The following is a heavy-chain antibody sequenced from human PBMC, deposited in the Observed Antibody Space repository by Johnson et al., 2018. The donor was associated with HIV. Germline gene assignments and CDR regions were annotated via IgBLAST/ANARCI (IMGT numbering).Heavy chain of an antibody. V-gene: IGHV3-66*01. CDR3: ITGGSGTIPSGAFDI. CDR2: IYSGGST. Sequence: MQLVESGGGLVQPGGSLRLSCAASGIIVTGNFMSWVRQAPGKGLEWVSVIYSGGSTYYADSVKGRFTISRDNSKNTLYLQMNSLKTEDTAVYYCITGGSGTIPSGAFDIWGQGTMVTVSS. J-gene: IGHJ3*02. CDR1: GIIVTGNF. D-gene: IGHD1-26*01.